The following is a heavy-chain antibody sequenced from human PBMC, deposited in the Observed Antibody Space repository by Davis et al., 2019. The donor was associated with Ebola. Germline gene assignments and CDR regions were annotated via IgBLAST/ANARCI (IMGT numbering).Heavy chain of an antibody. CDR1: GYSFTSYW. CDR2: IYPGDSDT. V-gene: IGHV5-51*01. D-gene: IGHD6-19*01. Sequence: KVSCKGSGYSFTSYWIGWVRQMPGKGLEWMGIIYPGDSDTRYSPSFQGQVTISADKSISTAYLQWSSLKASDTAMYYCARHKTRQWLAGDLFDYWGQGTLVTVSS. CDR3: ARHKTRQWLAGDLFDY. J-gene: IGHJ4*02.